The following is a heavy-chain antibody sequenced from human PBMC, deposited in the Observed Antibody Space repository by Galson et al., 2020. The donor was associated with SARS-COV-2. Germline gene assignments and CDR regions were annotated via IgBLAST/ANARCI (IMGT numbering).Heavy chain of an antibody. Sequence: NSGGSLRLSCAASGFTISSYSMNWVRQAPGKGLEWVSSISSSSSYIYYADSVKGRFTISRDNAKNSLYLQMNSLSAEDTAVYYCARDWSSGNDAFDIWGQGTMVTVSS. J-gene: IGHJ3*02. CDR1: GFTISSYS. CDR3: ARDWSSGNDAFDI. V-gene: IGHV3-21*01. CDR2: ISSSSSYI. D-gene: IGHD3-10*01.